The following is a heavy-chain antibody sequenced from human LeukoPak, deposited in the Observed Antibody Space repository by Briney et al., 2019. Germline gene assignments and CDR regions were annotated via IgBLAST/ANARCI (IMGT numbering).Heavy chain of an antibody. CDR2: IRSKANSYAT. Sequence: GGSLRLSCAASGFTFSGSAMHWVRQASGKGLEWVGRIRSKANSYATAYAASVKGRFTISRDDSKNTAYLQMNSLKTEDTAVYYCTSALGIYGSSGAHAYWGQGTLVIVSS. V-gene: IGHV3-73*01. J-gene: IGHJ4*02. CDR3: TSALGIYGSSGAHAY. D-gene: IGHD2/OR15-2a*01. CDR1: GFTFSGSA.